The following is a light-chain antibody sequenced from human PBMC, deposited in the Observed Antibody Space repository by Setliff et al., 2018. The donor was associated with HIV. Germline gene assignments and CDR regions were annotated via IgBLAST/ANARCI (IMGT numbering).Light chain of an antibody. Sequence: QSALAQPASVSGSPGQSITISCTGTSSDVGGYNYVSWYQQHPGKAPKLMIYDVSNRPSGVSNRFSGSKSGNTASLTISGLRAEDEADYYCSSYTRSSTRVFGTGTKVTVL. J-gene: IGLJ1*01. CDR1: SSDVGGYNY. CDR2: DVS. V-gene: IGLV2-14*03. CDR3: SSYTRSSTRV.